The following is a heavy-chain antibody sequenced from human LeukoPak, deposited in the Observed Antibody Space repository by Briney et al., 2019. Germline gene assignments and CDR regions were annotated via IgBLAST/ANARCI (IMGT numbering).Heavy chain of an antibody. Sequence: ASVKASCKASGYTFTSYYMHWVRQAPGQGLEWMGIINPSGGSTSYAQKFQGRVTMTRDTSTSTVYKELSSLRSEDTAVYYCARDPGDIWFGEGYFDYWGQGTLVTVSS. D-gene: IGHD3-10*01. J-gene: IGHJ4*02. CDR3: ARDPGDIWFGEGYFDY. CDR2: INPSGGST. V-gene: IGHV1-46*01. CDR1: GYTFTSYY.